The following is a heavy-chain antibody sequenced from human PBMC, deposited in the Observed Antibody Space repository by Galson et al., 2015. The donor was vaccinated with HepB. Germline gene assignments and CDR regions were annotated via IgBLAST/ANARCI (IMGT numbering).Heavy chain of an antibody. J-gene: IGHJ2*01. Sequence: QSGAEVKKPGASVKVSCKASGGTFSSYAISWVRQAPGQGLEWMGGIIPIFGTANYAQKFQGRVTITADESTSTAYMELSSLRSEDTAVYYCARGAYYYDSSGSWYFDLWGRGTLVTVSS. CDR1: GGTFSSYA. V-gene: IGHV1-69*13. D-gene: IGHD3-22*01. CDR2: IIPIFGTA. CDR3: ARGAYYYDSSGSWYFDL.